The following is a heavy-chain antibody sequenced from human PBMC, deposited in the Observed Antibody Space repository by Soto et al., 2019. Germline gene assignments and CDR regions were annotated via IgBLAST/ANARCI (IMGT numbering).Heavy chain of an antibody. CDR3: AKGQGGHYYYYGMDV. CDR1: GFTFDDYA. CDR2: ISWNSGSI. J-gene: IGHJ6*02. V-gene: IGHV3-9*01. Sequence: PGGSLRLSCAASGFTFDDYAMHWVRQAPGKGLEWVSGISWNSGSIGYADSVKGRFTISRDNAKNSLYLQMNSLRAEDTALYYCAKGQGGHYYYYGMDVWGQGTTVTVSS. D-gene: IGHD3-16*01.